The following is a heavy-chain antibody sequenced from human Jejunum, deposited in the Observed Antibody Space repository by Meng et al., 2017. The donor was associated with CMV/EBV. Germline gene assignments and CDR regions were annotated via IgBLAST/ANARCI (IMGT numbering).Heavy chain of an antibody. CDR3: ARVRYSSTSEMDY. Sequence: GDSMSSSTYDWGWIRQTQGKGLEWIGSVSKSGTNYYNPSLRGRVAMSIDTSKQQFSLNLASLTAADTAVYFCARVRYSSTSEMDYWGQGTLVTVSS. J-gene: IGHJ4*02. CDR1: GDSMSSSTYD. CDR2: VSKSGTN. D-gene: IGHD6-6*01. V-gene: IGHV4-39*07.